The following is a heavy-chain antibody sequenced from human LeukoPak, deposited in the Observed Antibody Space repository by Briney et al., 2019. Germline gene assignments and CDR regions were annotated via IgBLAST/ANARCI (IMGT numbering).Heavy chain of an antibody. J-gene: IGHJ4*02. Sequence: SETLSLTCTVSGGSIGSGDYYWSWIRQPPGKGLEWIGYIHYSGSTNYNPSLKSRVTISVDTSKNQFSLKLSSVSAADTAVYYCARQRKVGSSFDYWGQGTLVTVSS. V-gene: IGHV4-61*08. CDR3: ARQRKVGSSFDY. CDR2: IHYSGST. D-gene: IGHD6-13*01. CDR1: GGSIGSGDYY.